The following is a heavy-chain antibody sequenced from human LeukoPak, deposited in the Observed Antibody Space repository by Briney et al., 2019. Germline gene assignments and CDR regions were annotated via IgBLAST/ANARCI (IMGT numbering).Heavy chain of an antibody. CDR2: IKPDGSDK. Sequence: GGSLRLSCAASGFMFNNYWMNWVRQAPGKGLEWVANIKPDGSDKYYLDSLKGRFTISRDNAKNSPFLQMSSLRGEDTAVYFCARVDDDLDAFDLWGQGTLVTVSS. CDR3: ARVDDDLDAFDL. J-gene: IGHJ3*01. CDR1: GFMFNNYW. V-gene: IGHV3-7*01. D-gene: IGHD3-3*01.